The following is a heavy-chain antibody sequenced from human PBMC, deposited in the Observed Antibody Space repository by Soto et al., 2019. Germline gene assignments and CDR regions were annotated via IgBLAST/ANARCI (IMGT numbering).Heavy chain of an antibody. J-gene: IGHJ3*02. D-gene: IGHD3-22*01. CDR3: AIPRRDSSGYFPNDAFDM. CDR2: LSFDGSTE. V-gene: IGHV3-30*03. CDR1: GFPFTNYG. Sequence: GGSLRLSCAGFGFPFTNYGMYWVRQAPGKGLEWVAVLSFDGSTENYADSVKGRFTISRDISKNTLYLQMNGLRAEDSGVYYCAIPRRDSSGYFPNDAFDMWGQGTMVTVSS.